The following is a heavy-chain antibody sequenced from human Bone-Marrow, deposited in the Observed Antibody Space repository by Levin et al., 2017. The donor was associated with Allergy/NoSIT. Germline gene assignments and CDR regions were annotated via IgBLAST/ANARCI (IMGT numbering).Heavy chain of an antibody. J-gene: IGHJ4*02. CDR2: IFHSGST. CDR3: ARKKAGSVAAIFRDKLNYCDY. CDR1: GDSITSNNW. V-gene: IGHV4-4*02. D-gene: IGHD3-10*01. Sequence: KASETLSLTCTISGDSITSNNWWTWVRQPPQKGLEWIAEIFHSGSTNYNPSLQSRITISIDKSKNQFSLKLNSVTAADTAMYYCARKKAGSVAAIFRDKLNYCDYWGQGTLVTVSS.